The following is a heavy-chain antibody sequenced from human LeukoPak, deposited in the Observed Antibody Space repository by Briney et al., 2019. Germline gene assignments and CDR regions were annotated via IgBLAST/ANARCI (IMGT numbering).Heavy chain of an antibody. CDR1: GGSISSSY. CDR2: IYYSGNT. CDR3: ARDFSDRTFDY. D-gene: IGHD3-22*01. V-gene: IGHV4-59*01. Sequence: PSETLSLTCTVSGGSISSSYWSWIRQPPGKGLEWIGYIYYSGNTNYNPSLKSRVTISVDTSKNQFSLKLTSVTAADTAVYYCARDFSDRTFDYWGQGTLVTVSS. J-gene: IGHJ4*02.